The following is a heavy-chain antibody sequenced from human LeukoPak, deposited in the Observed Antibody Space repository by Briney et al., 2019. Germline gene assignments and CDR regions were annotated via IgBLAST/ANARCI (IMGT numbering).Heavy chain of an antibody. V-gene: IGHV4-59*01. Sequence: PSETLSLTCTVSGGSISSYYWSWIRQPPGKGLEWIGYIYYSGGTNYNPSLKSRVTISVDTSKNQFSLKLSSVTAADTAVYYCARGGSGSYQGYYFDYWGQGTLVTVSS. D-gene: IGHD1-26*01. CDR1: GGSISSYY. J-gene: IGHJ4*02. CDR2: IYYSGGT. CDR3: ARGGSGSYQGYYFDY.